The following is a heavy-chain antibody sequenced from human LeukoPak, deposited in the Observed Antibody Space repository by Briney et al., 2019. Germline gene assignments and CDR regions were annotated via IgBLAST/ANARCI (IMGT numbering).Heavy chain of an antibody. V-gene: IGHV3-23*01. CDR2: ISGSGGST. CDR3: VAWVRVGATRGDAFDI. J-gene: IGHJ3*02. D-gene: IGHD1-26*01. CDR1: GFTFSSYA. Sequence: PGGSLRLSCAASGFTFSSYAMSWVRQAPGKGLEWVSAISGSGGSTYYADSVKGRFTISRDNSKNTLYLQMNSLRAEDTAVYYCVAWVRVGATRGDAFDIWGQGTMVTVSS.